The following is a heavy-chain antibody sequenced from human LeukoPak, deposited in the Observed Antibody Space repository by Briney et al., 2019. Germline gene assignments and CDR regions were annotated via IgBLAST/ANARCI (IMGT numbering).Heavy chain of an antibody. CDR3: AKGKGRSRIVGATETYYFDY. J-gene: IGHJ4*02. Sequence: GGSLRLSCAASGFTFSSYAMSWVRQAPGKGLEWVSAISGSGGSTYYADSVKGRFTISRDNSKNTLYLQMNSLRAEDTAVYYCAKGKGRSRIVGATETYYFDYWGQGTLVTVSS. D-gene: IGHD1-26*01. CDR1: GFTFSSYA. CDR2: ISGSGGST. V-gene: IGHV3-23*01.